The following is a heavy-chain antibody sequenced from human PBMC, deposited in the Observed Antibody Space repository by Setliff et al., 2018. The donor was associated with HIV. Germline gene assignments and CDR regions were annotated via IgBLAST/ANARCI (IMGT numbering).Heavy chain of an antibody. CDR1: GGSISNYY. Sequence: LSLTCTVSGGSISNYYWSWIRQPPGKGLEWIGYIYNSGSTNYNPSLKSRVTISVDTSKNQFSLKLSSVTAADTAVYYCARHLYGGYTGGFDYWGQGTLVTVSS. J-gene: IGHJ4*02. V-gene: IGHV4-59*08. D-gene: IGHD5-12*01. CDR3: ARHLYGGYTGGFDY. CDR2: IYNSGST.